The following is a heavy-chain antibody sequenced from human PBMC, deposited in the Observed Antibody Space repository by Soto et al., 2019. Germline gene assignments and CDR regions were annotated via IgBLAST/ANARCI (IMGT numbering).Heavy chain of an antibody. D-gene: IGHD6-13*01. V-gene: IGHV4-31*11. Sequence: QLQLQESGPGLVKPSQTLSLTCAVSGGSISNGGYYWSWIRQHPGKGLEWIGSIYFYGSTYYNPSLKSRVTISVATPKNQFSLKLSSVTAADTAVYYCARDSHSQQPNHRWGGGYMDVWGKGTTVTVSS. CDR2: IYFYGST. CDR3: ARDSHSQQPNHRWGGGYMDV. J-gene: IGHJ6*03. CDR1: GGSISNGGYY.